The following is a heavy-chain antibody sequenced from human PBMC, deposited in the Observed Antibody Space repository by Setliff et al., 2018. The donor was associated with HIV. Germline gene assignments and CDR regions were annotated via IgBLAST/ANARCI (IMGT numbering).Heavy chain of an antibody. D-gene: IGHD5-18*01. V-gene: IGHV4-39*07. J-gene: IGHJ1*01. CDR1: GGSINSTSYY. CDR3: ARGGYSYGFGRHRAYFQY. Sequence: PSETLSLTCTVSGGSINSTSYYWSWIRQTPGKGLEWIGEINHSGGTNYNPSLKSRVTMSVDTSKNQFSLKLSSVTAADTAVFYCARGGYSYGFGRHRAYFQYWGQGTQVTVSS. CDR2: INHSGGT.